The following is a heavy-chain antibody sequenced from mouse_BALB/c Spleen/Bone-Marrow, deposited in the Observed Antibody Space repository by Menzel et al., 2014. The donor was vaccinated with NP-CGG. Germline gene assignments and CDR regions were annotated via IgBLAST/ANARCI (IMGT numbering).Heavy chain of an antibody. J-gene: IGHJ4*01. CDR2: ISTYYGDT. Sequence: VQLVESGAELVRPGVSVKISCKGSGYTFTNNAIHWVKQSRAKSLGWIGIISTYYGDTTYNQKFKGKATMTVDKSSSTAYLKRARLTSEDFAIYYYARAGSVRNAMDYWGQRTSVTVSS. CDR1: GYTFTNNA. V-gene: IGHV1S137*01. CDR3: ARAGSVRNAMDY. D-gene: IGHD1-1*01.